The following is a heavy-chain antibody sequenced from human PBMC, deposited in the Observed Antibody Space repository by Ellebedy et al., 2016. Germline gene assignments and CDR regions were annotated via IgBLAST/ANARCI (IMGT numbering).Heavy chain of an antibody. J-gene: IGHJ4*02. V-gene: IGHV4-30-2*05. CDR3: ARQNRDGYNLDY. D-gene: IGHD5-24*01. CDR1: GGSIGSGGYS. Sequence: SETLSLXCAVSGGSIGSGGYSWSWIRQPPGKGLEWIGYIYHSGSTYYNPSLKSRVTISVDTSKNQFSLKLSSVTAADTAVYYCARQNRDGYNLDYWGQGTLVTVSS. CDR2: IYHSGST.